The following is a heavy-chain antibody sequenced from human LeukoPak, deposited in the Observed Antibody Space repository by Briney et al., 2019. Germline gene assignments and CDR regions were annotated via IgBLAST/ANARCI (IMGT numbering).Heavy chain of an antibody. D-gene: IGHD3-22*01. CDR2: IYYSGST. V-gene: IGHV4-59*03. CDR3: LRAYDSSGYYRRGLDY. J-gene: IGHJ4*02. CDR1: GGSISSYY. Sequence: SETLSLTCTVSGGSISSYYWSWIRQPPGKGLDWMGYIYYSGSTNYNPSRKSRGTVSVDTSKNQVSLNLGSVDAAHPALDRYLRAYDSSGYYRRGLDYWGQGTMVTVSS.